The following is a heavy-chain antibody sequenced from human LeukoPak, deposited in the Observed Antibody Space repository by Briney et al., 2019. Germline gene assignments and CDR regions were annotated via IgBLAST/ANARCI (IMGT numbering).Heavy chain of an antibody. CDR2: IYTSGST. Sequence: PSETLSLTCTVSGGSISSYYWSWIRQPAGKGLEWIGRIYTSGSTNYNPSLKSRVTISVDTSKNQFSLELSSVTAADTAVYYCARFGQSKAQSDYWGQGTLVTVSS. J-gene: IGHJ4*02. V-gene: IGHV4-4*07. CDR1: GGSISSYY. D-gene: IGHD3-10*01. CDR3: ARFGQSKAQSDY.